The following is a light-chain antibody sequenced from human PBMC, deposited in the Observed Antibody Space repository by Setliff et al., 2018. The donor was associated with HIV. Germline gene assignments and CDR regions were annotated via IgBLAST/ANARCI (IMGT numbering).Light chain of an antibody. Sequence: SYELTQPPSVSVSPGQTATITCSGDKLGDKYACWYQQKPGQSPVLVIYQDTKRPSGIPERFSGSISGNTATLTISGTQAMDEADYYCQAWDSSTAAYVFGTGTKGTVL. V-gene: IGLV3-1*01. CDR2: QDT. CDR3: QAWDSSTAAYV. CDR1: KLGDKY. J-gene: IGLJ1*01.